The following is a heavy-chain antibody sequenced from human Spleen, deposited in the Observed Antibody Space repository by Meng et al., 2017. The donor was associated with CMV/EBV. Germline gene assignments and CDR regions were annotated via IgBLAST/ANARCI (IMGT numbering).Heavy chain of an antibody. CDR3: ARRPLSVGGTSVDY. V-gene: IGHV1-69*05. CDR2: IIPIFGTA. D-gene: IGHD1-26*01. CDR1: GGTFSSYA. J-gene: IGHJ4*02. Sequence: SVKVSCKASGGTFSSYAISWVRQAPGQGLEWMGWIIPIFGTANYAQKFQGRVTITTDESTSTAYMELRSLRTDDTAVYYCARRPLSVGGTSVDYWGQGTLVTVSS.